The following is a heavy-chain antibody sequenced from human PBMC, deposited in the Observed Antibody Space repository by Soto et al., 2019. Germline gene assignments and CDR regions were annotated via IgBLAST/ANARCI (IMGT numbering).Heavy chain of an antibody. CDR2: VNPILSMS. Sequence: QVQLVQSGAEVKKPGSSVRVSCKASGDTFTFYSLNWGRQAPGLGLEWMGRVNPILSMSNYAQRFQGRVTMTADKSTSTAYMELSSLRSEDTAMYYCASSYGSGYRAFDYWGQGALVTVSS. V-gene: IGHV1-69*02. D-gene: IGHD3-10*01. CDR1: GDTFTFYS. J-gene: IGHJ4*02. CDR3: ASSYGSGYRAFDY.